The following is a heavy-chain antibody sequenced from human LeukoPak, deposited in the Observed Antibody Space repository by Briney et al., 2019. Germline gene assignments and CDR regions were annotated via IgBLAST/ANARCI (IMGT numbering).Heavy chain of an antibody. CDR2: IYWDDDK. D-gene: IGHD2-21*01. Sequence: SGPTLVKPTQTPTLTCTFSGFSLTTSGVGVGWIRQPPGKALEWLALIYWDDDKRYSPSLKSRLTITKDTSKNQVVLTMTNMDPVDTATYYCARKRTVISLFDYWGQGTLVTVSS. V-gene: IGHV2-5*02. J-gene: IGHJ4*02. CDR3: ARKRTVISLFDY. CDR1: GFSLTTSGVG.